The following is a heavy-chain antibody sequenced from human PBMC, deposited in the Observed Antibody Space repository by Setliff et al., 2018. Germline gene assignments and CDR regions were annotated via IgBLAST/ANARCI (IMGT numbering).Heavy chain of an antibody. Sequence: PSETLSLTCAVSGGSISSGGYYWSWIRQHPGKGLEWIGYIYYSGSTYYNPSLKSRVTTSVDTSKNQFSLKLSSVTAANTAVYYCARDNNPGYRGYWGRFDYWGQGTLVTVSS. CDR1: GGSISSGGYY. CDR3: ARDNNPGYRGYWGRFDY. D-gene: IGHD3-16*02. CDR2: IYYSGST. J-gene: IGHJ4*02. V-gene: IGHV4-31*11.